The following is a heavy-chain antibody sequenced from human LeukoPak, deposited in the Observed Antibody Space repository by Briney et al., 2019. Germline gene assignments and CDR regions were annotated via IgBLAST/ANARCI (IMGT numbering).Heavy chain of an antibody. Sequence: GGSLCLTCDASGCTISAYDMTWVRQAPGQGLEWVSSIGSDNKPHYSESVKGRFAISRDNSKSMLFLQLNSLRAEDTALYYCARDLHYYVAMTAWGQGTTVTVSS. D-gene: IGHD3-10*02. CDR3: ARDLHYYVAMTA. CDR2: IGSDNKP. J-gene: IGHJ6*02. V-gene: IGHV3-69-1*01. CDR1: GCTISAYD.